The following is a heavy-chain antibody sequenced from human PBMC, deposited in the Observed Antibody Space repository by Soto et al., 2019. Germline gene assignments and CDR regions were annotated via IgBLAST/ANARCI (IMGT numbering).Heavy chain of an antibody. CDR3: ARDPMTTESRPEDY. J-gene: IGHJ4*02. D-gene: IGHD4-17*01. CDR1: GGTFSSYA. V-gene: IGHV1-69*12. Sequence: QVQLVQSGAEVKKPGSSVKVSCKASGGTFSSYAISWVRQAPGQGLEWMGGIIPIFGTANYAQKSQGRVTITADEPTSTAYMELSSLRSEDTAVYYCARDPMTTESRPEDYWGQGTLVTVSS. CDR2: IIPIFGTA.